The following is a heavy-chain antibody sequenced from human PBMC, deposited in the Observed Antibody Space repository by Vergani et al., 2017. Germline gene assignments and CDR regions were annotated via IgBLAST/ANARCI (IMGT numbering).Heavy chain of an antibody. CDR2: IWYDGSKK. J-gene: IGHJ4*02. Sequence: QVQLVESGGGVVQPGRSLRLSCAASGFTFSSYGMHWVRQAPGKGLDWVAVIWYDGSKKYYADSVKGRFTISRDNSKNTLYLQMNSLRAEDTAGYYCARDGYASGGTLDYWGQGTLVTVSS. V-gene: IGHV3-33*08. CDR3: ARDGYASGGTLDY. D-gene: IGHD3-16*01. CDR1: GFTFSSYG.